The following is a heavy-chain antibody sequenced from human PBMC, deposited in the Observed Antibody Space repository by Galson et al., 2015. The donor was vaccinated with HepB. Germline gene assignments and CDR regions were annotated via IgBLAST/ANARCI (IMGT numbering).Heavy chain of an antibody. J-gene: IGHJ6*02. Sequence: QSGAEVKKPGESLKISCKGSGYSFTTYWIGWVRQMPGKGLEWMGIIYPGDSDARYSPSFQGQVTISADRSISTAYLQWGSLKASDTAMYYCARHELPSNYYYGMDVWGQGTTVTVSS. CDR3: ARHELPSNYYYGMDV. CDR2: IYPGDSDA. V-gene: IGHV5-51*01. D-gene: IGHD1-7*01. CDR1: GYSFTTYW.